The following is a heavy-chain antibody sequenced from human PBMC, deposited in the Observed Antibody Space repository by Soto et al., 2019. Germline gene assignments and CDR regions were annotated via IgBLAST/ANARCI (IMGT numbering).Heavy chain of an antibody. J-gene: IGHJ5*02. CDR1: GGSISSSSYY. CDR3: AREVGNWFDP. CDR2: IYYSGST. V-gene: IGHV4-39*02. Sequence: SETLSLTCTVSGGSISSSSYYWGWIRQPPGKGLEWIGSIYYSGSTYYNPSLKSRVTISVDTSKNQFSLKLSSVTAADTAVYYCAREVGNWFDPWGQGTLVTVSS. D-gene: IGHD1-26*01.